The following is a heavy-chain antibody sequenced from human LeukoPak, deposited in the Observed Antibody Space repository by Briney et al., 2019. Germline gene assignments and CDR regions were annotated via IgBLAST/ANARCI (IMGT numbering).Heavy chain of an antibody. V-gene: IGHV1-69*05. CDR3: AREGGILFRGEWVTWFDP. CDR1: RGTFSSYA. D-gene: IGHD3-10*01. J-gene: IGHJ5*02. Sequence: SVKVSCKASRGTFSSYAISWVRQAPGQGLEWMGGIIPIFGTANYAQKFQGRVTITTDESTSTAYMELSSLRSEDTAVYYCAREGGILFRGEWVTWFDPWGKETLVTVS. CDR2: IIPIFGTA.